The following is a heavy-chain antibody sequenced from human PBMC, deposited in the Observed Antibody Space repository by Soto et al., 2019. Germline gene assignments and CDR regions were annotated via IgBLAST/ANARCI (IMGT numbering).Heavy chain of an antibody. J-gene: IGHJ6*03. D-gene: IGHD3-3*01. CDR1: GFTFSEYA. Sequence: GGSLRLSCAASGFTFSEYAIHWVRQAPGKGLEYVSAISGVGGSKYYADSVKGRFTISRDNSRNTLYLQMGSLRAEDMAVYYCARGGVVTPSYYYYMDVWGKGTTVTVS. CDR3: ARGGVVTPSYYYYMDV. V-gene: IGHV3-64*02. CDR2: ISGVGGSK.